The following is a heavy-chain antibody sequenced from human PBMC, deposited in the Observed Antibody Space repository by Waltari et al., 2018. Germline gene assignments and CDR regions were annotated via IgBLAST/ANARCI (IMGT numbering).Heavy chain of an antibody. D-gene: IGHD2-15*01. J-gene: IGHJ4*02. V-gene: IGHV4-4*02. CDR1: GDSMSNTDW. CDR2: VQRSGRT. Sequence: QLQLQASGPGLVKPSGTLSLTCAVSGDSMSNTDWWSWVRQSPGKGLEWIGQVQRSGRTNYNPSFASRITVSVDTSRNQFSLKVTSATAADTAVYFCARDRGRGIYLDSWGQGTLVTVS. CDR3: ARDRGRGIYLDS.